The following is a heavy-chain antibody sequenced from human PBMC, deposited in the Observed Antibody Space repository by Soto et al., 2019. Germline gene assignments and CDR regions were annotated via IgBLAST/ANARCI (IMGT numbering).Heavy chain of an antibody. CDR3: AKDRGALRWSEEHYYFDC. J-gene: IGHJ4*02. V-gene: IGHV3-30*18. CDR2: ILYDGTKK. Sequence: VGSLRLSCAASGFTFNSYGMHWVRQAPGKGLEWVAVILYDGTKKYYADSMKGRFTISRDNSKNTLYLQMNSLRAEDTAVYYCAKDRGALRWSEEHYYFDCWGQGALVTVSS. CDR1: GFTFNSYG. D-gene: IGHD4-17*01.